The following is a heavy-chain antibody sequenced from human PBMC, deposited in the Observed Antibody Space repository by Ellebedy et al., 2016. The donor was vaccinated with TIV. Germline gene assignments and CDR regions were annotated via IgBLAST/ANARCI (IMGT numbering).Heavy chain of an antibody. D-gene: IGHD3-10*01. CDR3: TRDPGVGVDYYYGMDA. Sequence: GESLKISXAASGFTFSSHWMNWVRQTPGKRLEWVANIKGDGGERNYVDSVKGRFTISRDNAKNSLYLQMNSLRVEDTAVYYCTRDPGVGVDYYYGMDAWGQGTTVTVSS. CDR1: GFTFSSHW. CDR2: IKGDGGER. J-gene: IGHJ6*02. V-gene: IGHV3-7*01.